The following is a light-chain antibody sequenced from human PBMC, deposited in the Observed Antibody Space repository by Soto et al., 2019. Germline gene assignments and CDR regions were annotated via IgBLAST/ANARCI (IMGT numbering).Light chain of an antibody. V-gene: IGKV1-27*01. CDR1: QGISNY. CDR3: QQYETFSGT. Sequence: IQMTHSPATLPASLGDRVTITFRASQGISNYLAWYQQKPGKVPKLLIYAASTLQSGVPSRFSGSGSGTKFTLTIASLQPDDFATYYCQQYETFSGTFGPGTKVDIK. CDR2: AAS. J-gene: IGKJ1*01.